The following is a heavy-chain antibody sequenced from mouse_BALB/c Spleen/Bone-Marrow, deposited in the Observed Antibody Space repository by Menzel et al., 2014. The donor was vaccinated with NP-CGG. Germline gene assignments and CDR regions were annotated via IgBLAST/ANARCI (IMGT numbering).Heavy chain of an antibody. CDR1: GYTFTDYV. CDR3: ARGGGYGSSWFAY. V-gene: IGHV1-77*01. CDR2: IYPGSGST. Sequence: QVQLKDSGPELVKPGASVKMSCKASGYTFTDYVISWVKQRTGQGLEWIGEIYPGSGSTYYNEKFKGKATLTADKSSNTAYMQLSRLTSEDSAVYFCARGGGYGSSWFAYWGQGTLVTVSA. D-gene: IGHD1-1*01. J-gene: IGHJ3*01.